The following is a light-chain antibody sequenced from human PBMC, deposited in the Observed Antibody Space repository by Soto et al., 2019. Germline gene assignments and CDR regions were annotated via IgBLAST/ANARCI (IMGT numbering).Light chain of an antibody. V-gene: IGLV2-14*01. CDR2: EVS. CDR1: SSDVGNYKY. Sequence: QSALTQPASVSGSPGQSIAISCTGTSSDVGNYKYVSWYQQHPGKAPKLMIYEVSNRPSGVSNRFSGYKSGNTASLTISGLQAEDETDYYCFSYTSSRTYVFGTGTKVTV. CDR3: FSYTSSRTYV. J-gene: IGLJ1*01.